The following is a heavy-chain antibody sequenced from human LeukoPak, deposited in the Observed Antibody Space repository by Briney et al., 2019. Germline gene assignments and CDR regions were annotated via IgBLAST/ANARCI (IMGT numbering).Heavy chain of an antibody. CDR3: ARGGYSYGYMLYYYYMDV. D-gene: IGHD5-18*01. CDR1: GGSIRSSDYY. CDR2: IYYSGYT. Sequence: SETLSLTCTVSGGSIRSSDYYWGWIRQPPGKGLEWIGSIYYSGYTYYNPSLKSRVTISVDTSKNQFSLKLSSVTAADTAVYYCARGGYSYGYMLYYYYMDVWGKGTTVTISS. J-gene: IGHJ6*03. V-gene: IGHV4-39*01.